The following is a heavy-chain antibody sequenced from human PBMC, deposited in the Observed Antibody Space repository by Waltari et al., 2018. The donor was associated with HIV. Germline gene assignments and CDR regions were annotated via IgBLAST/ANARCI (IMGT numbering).Heavy chain of an antibody. D-gene: IGHD1-20*01. CDR1: GGSISSSSYY. CDR2: IYYSGST. J-gene: IGHJ4*02. V-gene: IGHV4-39*07. Sequence: QLQLQESGPGLVKPSETLSLTCTVSGGSISSSSYYWGWIRQPPGKGLEWIGSIYYSGSTYYNPSLKSRVTISVDTSKNQFSLKLSSVTAADTAVYYCARVTGTLYYFDYWGQGTLVTVSS. CDR3: ARVTGTLYYFDY.